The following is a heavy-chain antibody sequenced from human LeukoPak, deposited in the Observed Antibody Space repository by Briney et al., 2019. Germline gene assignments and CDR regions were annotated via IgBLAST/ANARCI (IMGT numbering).Heavy chain of an antibody. CDR1: GFTFSSYA. Sequence: GGSLRLSCAASGFTFSSYAMHWVRQAPGKGLEWVAVISYDGSNKYYADSVKGRFTISRDNSKNTLYLQMNSLKTEDTAVYYCTTKTAMVKGGYWGQGTLVTVSS. D-gene: IGHD5-18*01. CDR2: ISYDGSNK. J-gene: IGHJ4*02. CDR3: TTKTAMVKGGY. V-gene: IGHV3-30-3*01.